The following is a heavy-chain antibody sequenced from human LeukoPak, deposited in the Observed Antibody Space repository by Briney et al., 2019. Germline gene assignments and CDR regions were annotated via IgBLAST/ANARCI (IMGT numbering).Heavy chain of an antibody. J-gene: IGHJ4*02. CDR3: ARATDWLHDY. D-gene: IGHD5-24*01. CDR2: ISSSSSCI. Sequence: GGSLRLCCAAFGGTFSGYSMKWVRQPPGKGLHWVSSISSSSSCIYYAEPVKGRFTFSSRNANNSLTLQMDTPRAEDTAVYYCARATDWLHDYWGQGTLVT. V-gene: IGHV3-21*01. CDR1: GGTFSGYS.